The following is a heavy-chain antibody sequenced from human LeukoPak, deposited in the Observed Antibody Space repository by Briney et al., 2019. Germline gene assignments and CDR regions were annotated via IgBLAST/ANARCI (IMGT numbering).Heavy chain of an antibody. CDR1: GYTFTSYG. CDR3: ARGERYYDSSGYYFGYYYYYYYMAV. Sequence: ASVKVSCKASGYTFTSYGISWVRQAPGQGLEWMGWISAYNGNTNYAQKLQGRVTMTTDTSTSTAYMELRSLRSDDTAVYYCARGERYYDSSGYYFGYYYYYYYMAVWGKGTTVTISS. D-gene: IGHD3-22*01. CDR2: ISAYNGNT. V-gene: IGHV1-18*01. J-gene: IGHJ6*03.